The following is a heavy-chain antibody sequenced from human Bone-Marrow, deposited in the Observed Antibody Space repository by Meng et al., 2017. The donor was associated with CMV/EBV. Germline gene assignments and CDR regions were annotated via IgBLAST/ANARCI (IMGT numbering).Heavy chain of an antibody. J-gene: IGHJ4*01. CDR2: IRYDGSNS. D-gene: IGHD1-26*01. V-gene: IGHV3-30*02. CDR1: GFVFNTHG. Sequence: GGSLRLSCAAPGFVFNTHGMHWVRQAPGKGLEWVAYIRYDGSNSHYRDSVKGRFTVSRDNSKNTLYLQMNNLRAGDTAVYYCAKLKTALGDWGQGTVVTVSS. CDR3: AKLKTALGD.